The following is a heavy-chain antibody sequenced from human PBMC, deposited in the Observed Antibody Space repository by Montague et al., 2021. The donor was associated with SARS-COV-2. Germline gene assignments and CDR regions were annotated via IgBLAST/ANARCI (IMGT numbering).Heavy chain of an antibody. J-gene: IGHJ4*02. CDR3: ARAQKTISGMLIPPYYFDF. V-gene: IGHV4-4*02. CDR2: IYHSWST. CDR1: GHSIWSSDW. D-gene: IGHD3-3*01. Sequence: SETLSLTCSVSGHSIWSSDWWTLVRQPPGKVLECIDEIYHSWSTTYNPSLNSLVTISVDRSKNQFSLTLTSLTAADTAVYYCARAQKTISGMLIPPYYFDFWGQGTLVTVSS.